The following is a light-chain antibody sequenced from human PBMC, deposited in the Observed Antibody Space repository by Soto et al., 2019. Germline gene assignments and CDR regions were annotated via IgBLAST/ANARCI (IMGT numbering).Light chain of an antibody. CDR3: QQSYSTPVT. CDR1: QRISSY. Sequence: DIQMTQSPSYLSASVGDRVTITCRASQRISSYLNWYQQKPGKAPKLLISAASSLRSGVPSRFSGSGDETDFSVTISSLQPEDAATYYCQQSYSTPVTFGQGTKLEIK. V-gene: IGKV1-39*01. J-gene: IGKJ2*01. CDR2: AAS.